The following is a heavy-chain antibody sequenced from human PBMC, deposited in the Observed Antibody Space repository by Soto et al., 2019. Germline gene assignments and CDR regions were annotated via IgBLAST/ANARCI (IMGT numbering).Heavy chain of an antibody. V-gene: IGHV3-30*18. Sequence: QVQLVESGGGVVQPGRSLRLSCAASGFTFSSYGMHWVRQAPGKGLEWVAVISYDGSNKYYADSVKGRFTISRDNSKNTLYLQMNSLRAEDTAVYYCAKDPRQWLVKGGFDYWGQGTLVTVSS. CDR3: AKDPRQWLVKGGFDY. CDR2: ISYDGSNK. J-gene: IGHJ4*02. CDR1: GFTFSSYG. D-gene: IGHD6-19*01.